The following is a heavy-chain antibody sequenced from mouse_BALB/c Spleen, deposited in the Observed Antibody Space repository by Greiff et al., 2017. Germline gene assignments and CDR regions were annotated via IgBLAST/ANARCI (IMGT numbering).Heavy chain of an antibody. CDR3: ARKAPSYYGNYDYFDY. J-gene: IGHJ2*01. V-gene: IGHV3-2*02. D-gene: IGHD2-10*01. Sequence: VQLKESGPGLVKPSQSLSLTCTVTGYSITSDYAWNWIRQFPGNKLEWMGYISYSGSTSYNPSLKSRISITRDTSKNQFFLQLNSVTTEDTATYYCARKAPSYYGNYDYFDYWGQGTTLTVSS. CDR2: ISYSGST. CDR1: GYSITSDYA.